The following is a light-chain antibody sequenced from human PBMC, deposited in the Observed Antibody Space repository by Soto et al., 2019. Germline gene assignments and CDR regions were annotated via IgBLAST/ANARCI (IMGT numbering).Light chain of an antibody. Sequence: QLVLTQSPSASASLGASVKLTCTLNNGHTTYAIAWHHQQPEKGPRFLMKVNGDGRHNKGDGIPDRFSGSSSGAERYLTISRLLSEDEGDYYCQTWGTGVQVFGGGTQLTVL. J-gene: IGLJ3*02. CDR1: NGHTTYA. CDR3: QTWGTGVQV. V-gene: IGLV4-69*01. CDR2: VNGDGRH.